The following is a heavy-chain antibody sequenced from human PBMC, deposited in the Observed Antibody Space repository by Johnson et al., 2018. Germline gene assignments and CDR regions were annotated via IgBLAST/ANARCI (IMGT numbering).Heavy chain of an antibody. Sequence: QVQLVQSVAEVKKPGASVKVSCKASGYTFTNYDINWVRQATGQGLEWMGWMNPNSGNTGYAQKFQGRVTMTRNTSISTAYMELSSLRSEDTAVYYCARGCSTTSCFTVHDYYGMDVWGQGTTVTVSS. J-gene: IGHJ6*02. CDR2: MNPNSGNT. D-gene: IGHD2-2*02. CDR1: GYTFTNYD. CDR3: ARGCSTTSCFTVHDYYGMDV. V-gene: IGHV1-8*01.